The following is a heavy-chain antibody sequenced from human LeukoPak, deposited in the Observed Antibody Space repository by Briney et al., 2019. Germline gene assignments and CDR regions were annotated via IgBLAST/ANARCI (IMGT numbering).Heavy chain of an antibody. V-gene: IGHV3-23*01. Sequence: GGSLRLSCAASGFTFSSYAMSWVRQAPGKGLEWVSSITSIAATTYYADSVKGRFTISKDNSKNTLSLQMNSLRAEDTAVYYCAKAGGSKTYGDYYFDYWGQGTLVTVSS. CDR3: AKAGGSKTYGDYYFDY. CDR1: GFTFSSYA. CDR2: ITSIAATT. D-gene: IGHD4-17*01. J-gene: IGHJ4*02.